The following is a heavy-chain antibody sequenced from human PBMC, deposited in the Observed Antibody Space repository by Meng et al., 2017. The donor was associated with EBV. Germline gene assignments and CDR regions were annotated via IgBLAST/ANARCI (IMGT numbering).Heavy chain of an antibody. CDR2: IYWDDDK. J-gene: IGHJ5*02. V-gene: IGHV2-5*02. CDR3: AHRRDEYSSSWYGWFDP. Sequence: LTELGPTLVKHTKTLTLTCTFFGSSLRTGGVGVGWIRQPPGKALEWLALIYWDDDKRYSPSLKSRLTITKDTSKNQVVLTMTNMDPVDTATYYCAHRRDEYSSSWYGWFDPWGQGTLVTVSS. D-gene: IGHD6-13*01. CDR1: GSSLRTGGVG.